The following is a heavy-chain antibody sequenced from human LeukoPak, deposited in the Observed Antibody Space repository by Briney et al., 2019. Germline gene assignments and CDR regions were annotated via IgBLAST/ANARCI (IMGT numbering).Heavy chain of an antibody. D-gene: IGHD6-13*01. CDR1: GFTFSSYA. J-gene: IGHJ5*02. CDR2: ISGSGDNT. CDR3: ARVQRAAAAIPGGSYNWFDP. Sequence: PGGSLRLSCAASGFTFSSYAMSWVRQVPGKGLEWVSVISGSGDNTYYADSVKGRFTISRDNAKNTLYLQMNSLRAEDTAVYYCARVQRAAAAIPGGSYNWFDPWGQGTLVTVSS. V-gene: IGHV3-23*01.